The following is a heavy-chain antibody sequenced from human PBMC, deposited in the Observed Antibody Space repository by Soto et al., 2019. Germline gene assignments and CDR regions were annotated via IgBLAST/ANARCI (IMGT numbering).Heavy chain of an antibody. V-gene: IGHV3-7*01. CDR2: IKQDGSEK. CDR1: GFPFSSYW. CDR3: ARDGQDAFDI. Sequence: GGSPRLSCAASGFPFSSYWISWVRQAPGKGLEWVANIKQDGSEKYYVDSVKGRFTISRDNAKNPLYLQMNSLRAEDTAVYYCARDGQDAFDIWGQGTMVTVSS. J-gene: IGHJ3*02.